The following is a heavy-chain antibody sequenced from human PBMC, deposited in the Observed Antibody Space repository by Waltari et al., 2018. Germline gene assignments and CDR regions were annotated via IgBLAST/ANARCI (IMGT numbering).Heavy chain of an antibody. J-gene: IGHJ4*02. CDR3: ASYTVSPGRPGPPSL. CDR2: IGYDENEK. Sequence: VQLLESGGGEVQPGGSRRLSCAAYGFPFSSYGMHVVRKVPGRGWGWVAFIGYDENEKCLGGSVKGRFDSSRDNSKNMLYLEMNSLRPEDTGLYYCASYTVSPGRPGPPSLWGQGTLVIVSS. D-gene: IGHD3-16*01. V-gene: IGHV3-30*02. CDR1: GFPFSSYG.